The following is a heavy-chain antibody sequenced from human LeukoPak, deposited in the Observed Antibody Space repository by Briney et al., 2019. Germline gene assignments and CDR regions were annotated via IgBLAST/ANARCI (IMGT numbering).Heavy chain of an antibody. Sequence: HGASVKVSCKASGYTFTSYDINWVRQATGQGLEWMGWMNPNSGNTGYAQKFQGRVTMTRNTSISTAYMELSSLRSEDTAVYYCARQSWAAAIGWADWFDPWGQGTLVTVSS. V-gene: IGHV1-8*01. CDR2: MNPNSGNT. D-gene: IGHD2-2*01. CDR1: GYTFTSYD. CDR3: ARQSWAAAIGWADWFDP. J-gene: IGHJ5*02.